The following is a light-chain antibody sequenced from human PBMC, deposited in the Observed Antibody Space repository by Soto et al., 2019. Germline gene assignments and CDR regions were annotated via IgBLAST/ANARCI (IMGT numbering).Light chain of an antibody. Sequence: VLTLSPATLSVSTEEGVTLSCRASQGIGDTLAWYQHKPGQTPRLLIYAASTRATGIPARFSGSGSGTEFTLTISSLHSEDFALYYCHQYENWPQTFGQVTKAAIK. CDR2: AAS. CDR3: HQYENWPQT. CDR1: QGIGDT. J-gene: IGKJ1*01. V-gene: IGKV3-15*01.